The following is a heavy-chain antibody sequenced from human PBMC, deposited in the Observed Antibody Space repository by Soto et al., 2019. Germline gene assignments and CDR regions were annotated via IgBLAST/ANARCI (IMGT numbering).Heavy chain of an antibody. CDR2: INPNSGAT. Sequence: QAHLVQSGAEVKKPGASVKVSCKASGYTFIGYYMHWVRQAPGQGLEWLGWINPNSGATIYAQKFQGRVTMTRDTSINTAYMELSRLRSDDTAVYYCARDSYYDILTGYSRNAFDIWGQWTMVTVSS. V-gene: IGHV1-2*02. J-gene: IGHJ3*02. CDR3: ARDSYYDILTGYSRNAFDI. D-gene: IGHD3-9*01. CDR1: GYTFIGYY.